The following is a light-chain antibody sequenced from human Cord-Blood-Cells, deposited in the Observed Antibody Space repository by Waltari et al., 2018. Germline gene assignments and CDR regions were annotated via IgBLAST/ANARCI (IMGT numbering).Light chain of an antibody. CDR2: EVS. V-gene: IGLV2-14*01. CDR1: SSDVGGYNY. J-gene: IGLJ1*01. Sequence: ALTPPPSVSGPPGQSIPIPCTGTSSDVGGYNYVSWYQQHPGKAPKLMIYEVSNRPSGVSNRFSGSKSGNTASLTISGLQAEDEADYYCSSYTSSSTYVFGTGTKVTVL. CDR3: SSYTSSSTYV.